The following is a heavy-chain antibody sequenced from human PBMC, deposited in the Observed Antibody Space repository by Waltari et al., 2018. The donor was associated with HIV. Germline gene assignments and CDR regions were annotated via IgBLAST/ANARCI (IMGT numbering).Heavy chain of an antibody. Sequence: QLVESGGGSIKTGGSLRLSFAASGFSVRHHRMDWVRQAPGKGLVWVARNNSDGSNRNHADGVKGRLVTSREIASKTVYLPVSRLRVDDTAVYFCAMASHYFIFSTFDGDYYFDWWGRGTRVDVSS. CDR1: GFSVRHHR. V-gene: IGHV3-74*01. J-gene: IGHJ4*02. D-gene: IGHD3-9*01. CDR3: AMASHYFIFSTFDGDYYFDW. CDR2: NNSDGSNR.